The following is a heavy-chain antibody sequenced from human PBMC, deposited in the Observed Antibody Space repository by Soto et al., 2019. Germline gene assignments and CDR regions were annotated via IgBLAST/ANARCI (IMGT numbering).Heavy chain of an antibody. Sequence: SETLSLTCTVSGGSISSYYWSWTRQPPGKGLEWIGYIYYSGSTNYNPSLKSRVTISVDTSKNQFSLKLSSVTAADTAVYYCARGYSTFDIWGQGTMVTVSS. J-gene: IGHJ3*02. D-gene: IGHD1-26*01. V-gene: IGHV4-59*01. CDR2: IYYSGST. CDR1: GGSISSYY. CDR3: ARGYSTFDI.